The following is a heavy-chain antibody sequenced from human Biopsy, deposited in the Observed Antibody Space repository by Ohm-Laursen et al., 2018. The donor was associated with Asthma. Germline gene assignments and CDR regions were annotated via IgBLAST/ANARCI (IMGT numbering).Heavy chain of an antibody. CDR1: GYTFINYA. D-gene: IGHD3-9*01. Sequence: ASVKVSCKVSGYTFINYAIHWVRQAPGQRLEWMGWINAGNGNTKYSQKFQGRVTISRDTSASTAYMDLSSLRSEDTAVYYRARTYYDFLTGQVNDAFAMWGQGTVVTVSS. J-gene: IGHJ3*02. CDR2: INAGNGNT. V-gene: IGHV1-3*01. CDR3: ARTYYDFLTGQVNDAFAM.